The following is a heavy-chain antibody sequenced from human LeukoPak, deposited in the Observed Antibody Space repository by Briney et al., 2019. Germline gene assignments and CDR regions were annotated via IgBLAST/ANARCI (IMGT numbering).Heavy chain of an antibody. CDR2: INPTGTGT. V-gene: IGHV1-46*01. CDR3: TTKYYYNSSDYYVIDY. CDR1: GYTFINNW. D-gene: IGHD3-22*01. Sequence: ASVKVSCKASGYTFINNWMHWVRQAPGQGLEWIGLINPTGTGTLYAQKFQGRVTMTEDTSTDTAYMELSSLRSEDTAVYYCTTKYYYNSSDYYVIDYWGQGTLVIVSS. J-gene: IGHJ4*02.